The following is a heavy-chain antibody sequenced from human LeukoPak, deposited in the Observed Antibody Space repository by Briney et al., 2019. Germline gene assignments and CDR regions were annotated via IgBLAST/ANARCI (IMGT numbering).Heavy chain of an antibody. CDR2: IYYSGST. CDR3: ARAKGSGWYYFDY. Sequence: SETLSLTCTVSGGSISSSSYYWGWIRQPPGKGLEWIGSIYYSGSTYYNPSLKSRVTISVDTSKNQFSLKLSSVTAADTAVYYCARAKGSGWYYFDYWGQGTLVTVSS. D-gene: IGHD6-19*01. V-gene: IGHV4-39*07. CDR1: GGSISSSSYY. J-gene: IGHJ4*02.